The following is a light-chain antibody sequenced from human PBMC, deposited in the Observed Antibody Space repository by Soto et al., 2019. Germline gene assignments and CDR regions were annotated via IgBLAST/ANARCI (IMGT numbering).Light chain of an antibody. J-gene: IGKJ1*01. CDR2: GAS. CDR3: QQYDTSTRT. CDR1: QSVSSNY. Sequence: EVVLTQSPGTLSLSPGERATLSCRASQSVSSNYLAWYQQKSGQAPRLLIYGASNRATSIPDRFSGSGSATDFTLTIRRLEPEDFAVYYCQQYDTSTRTFGQGTQVEFK. V-gene: IGKV3-20*01.